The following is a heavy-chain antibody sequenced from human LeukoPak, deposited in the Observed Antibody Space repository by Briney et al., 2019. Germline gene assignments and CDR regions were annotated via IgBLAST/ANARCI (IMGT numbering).Heavy chain of an antibody. CDR2: INPSGGST. D-gene: IGHD6-13*01. V-gene: IGHV1-46*01. CDR3: ARGRGSSPADYYGMDV. Sequence: EASVKVSCKASGYTFTSYYMHWVRQAPGQGLEWMGIINPSGGSTSYAQKFQGRVTMTRDTSTSTVYMELSSLRSEDTGVYYCARGRGSSPADYYGMDVWGQGTTVTVSS. J-gene: IGHJ6*02. CDR1: GYTFTSYY.